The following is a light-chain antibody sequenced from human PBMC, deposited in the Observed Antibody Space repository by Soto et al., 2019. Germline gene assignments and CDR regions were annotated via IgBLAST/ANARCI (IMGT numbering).Light chain of an antibody. CDR1: QSLLHSNGYKY. V-gene: IGKV2-28*01. Sequence: DIVMTQSPLSLPVTPGEPASISCRSSQSLLHSNGYKYLDWYLQKPGQSPQLLIYLGSNRASGVPDRFSCSGARTDVTLQSSKVEAEHVGVYYGMQALQSPLTFGQGTKREIK. CDR3: MQALQSPLT. J-gene: IGKJ2*01. CDR2: LGS.